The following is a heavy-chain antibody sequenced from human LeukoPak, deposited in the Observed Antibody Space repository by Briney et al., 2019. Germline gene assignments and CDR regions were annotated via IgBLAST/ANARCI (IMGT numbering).Heavy chain of an antibody. J-gene: IGHJ4*02. CDR3: ARAPGPSMYYFDY. V-gene: IGHV1-2*02. CDR2: INPNSGDT. D-gene: IGHD3-3*02. CDR1: GYSFTAYY. Sequence: ASVKVSCKASGYSFTAYYMHLVRQAPGQGLEWMGWINPNSGDTNYAQNFRDRVTMTRDTSISTAYMELSRLRSDDTAVYYCARAPGPSMYYFDYWGQGTLVTVSS.